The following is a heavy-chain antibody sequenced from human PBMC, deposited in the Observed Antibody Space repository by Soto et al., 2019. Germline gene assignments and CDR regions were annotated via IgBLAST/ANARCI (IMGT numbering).Heavy chain of an antibody. CDR2: IYYSGST. V-gene: IGHV4-31*03. D-gene: IGHD3-9*01. CDR1: GGSISSGGYY. CDR3: ARGHLHYDILTGYASGHGFDWFDP. Sequence: SETLSLTCTVSGGSISSGGYYWSWIRQHPGKGLEWIGYIYYSGSTYYNPSLKSRVTISVDTSKNQFSLKLGSVTAADTAVYYCARGHLHYDILTGYASGHGFDWFDPWGQGTLVTVSS. J-gene: IGHJ5*02.